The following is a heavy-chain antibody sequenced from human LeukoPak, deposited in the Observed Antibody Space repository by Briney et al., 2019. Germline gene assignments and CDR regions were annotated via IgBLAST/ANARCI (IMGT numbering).Heavy chain of an antibody. J-gene: IGHJ4*02. CDR2: IIPIFGTA. CDR1: GDTFSSYA. V-gene: IGHV1-69*06. CDR3: ARERADGSGTRNYYFDY. Sequence: SVTVSCKASGDTFSSYAISGVRQAPGQGLEWMGGIIPIFGTANYAQKFQGRVTITADKSTSTAYMELSSLRSEDTAVYYCARERADGSGTRNYYFDYWGQGTLVTVSS. D-gene: IGHD3-10*01.